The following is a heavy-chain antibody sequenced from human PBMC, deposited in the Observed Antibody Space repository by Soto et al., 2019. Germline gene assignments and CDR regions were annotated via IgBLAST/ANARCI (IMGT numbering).Heavy chain of an antibody. CDR2: IRSKAYGGTP. J-gene: IGHJ4*02. V-gene: IGHV3-49*03. D-gene: IGHD5-12*01. CDR3: SRSGGGYDYVDY. CDR1: GFTFAEYA. Sequence: GGSLRLSCTASGFTFAEYAMNWLRQAPGKGLEWVGFIRSKAYGGTPENAASVKGRFTISRDDSKSIAYLQMNSLKTEDTALYYCSRSGGGYDYVDYWGQGTLVTVSS.